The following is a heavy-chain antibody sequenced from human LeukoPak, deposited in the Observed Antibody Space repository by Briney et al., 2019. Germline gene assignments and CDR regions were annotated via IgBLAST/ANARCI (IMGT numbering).Heavy chain of an antibody. CDR3: ARVWSPPYRSSWPDYFDY. CDR1: GFTSSSYS. J-gene: IGHJ4*02. Sequence: GGSLRLSCVASGFTSSSYSMNCVRQAPGKGLEWVSSISSSSRYIYYTNSVKGRFTISRDNAKNSLYLQMNSLGAEDTAVYYCARVWSPPYRSSWPDYFDYWGQGTLVTVSS. CDR2: ISSSSRYI. V-gene: IGHV3-21*01. D-gene: IGHD6-13*01.